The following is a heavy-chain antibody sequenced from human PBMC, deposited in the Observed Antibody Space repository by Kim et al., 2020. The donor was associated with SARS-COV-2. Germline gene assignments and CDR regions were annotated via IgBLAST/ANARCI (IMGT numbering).Heavy chain of an antibody. J-gene: IGHJ5*02. V-gene: IGHV4-59*08. CDR1: GGSISSYY. D-gene: IGHD2-15*01. CDR3: ASLGYCSGGSCYEWDNWFDP. CDR2: IYYSGST. Sequence: SETLSLTCTVSGGSISSYYWSWIRQPPGKGLEWIGYIYYSGSTNYNPSLKSRVTISVDTSKNQFSLKLSSVTAADTAVYYCASLGYCSGGSCYEWDNWFDPWGQGTLVTVSS.